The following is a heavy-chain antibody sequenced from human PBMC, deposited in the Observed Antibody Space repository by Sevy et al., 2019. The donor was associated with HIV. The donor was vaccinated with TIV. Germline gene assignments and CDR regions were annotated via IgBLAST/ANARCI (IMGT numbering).Heavy chain of an antibody. Sequence: GGSLRLSCAASGLTFSSYWMSWVRQAPGKGLEWVANIKQDGSEKYYVDSVKGRFTISRDNAKNSLYLQMNSLRAEDTAVYYCARGPASPYYDILTGYYRGGELGDYWGQGTLVTVSS. V-gene: IGHV3-7*01. D-gene: IGHD3-9*01. CDR2: IKQDGSEK. CDR1: GLTFSSYW. J-gene: IGHJ4*02. CDR3: ARGPASPYYDILTGYYRGGELGDY.